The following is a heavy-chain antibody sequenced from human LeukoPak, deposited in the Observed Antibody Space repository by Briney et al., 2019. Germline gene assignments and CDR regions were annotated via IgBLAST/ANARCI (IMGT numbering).Heavy chain of an antibody. V-gene: IGHV3-7*01. CDR3: ATAHLYYDILTGYSPQYYFDY. CDR2: IKQDGGAK. Sequence: PGGSLRLSCAASGFTFSRYWMNWVRQAPGKGLERVANIKQDGGAKDYVDSVKGRITISRDNAKNSLYLQMDNLRAEDTAVYYCATAHLYYDILTGYSPQYYFDYWGQGTLVTVSS. J-gene: IGHJ4*02. CDR1: GFTFSRYW. D-gene: IGHD3-9*01.